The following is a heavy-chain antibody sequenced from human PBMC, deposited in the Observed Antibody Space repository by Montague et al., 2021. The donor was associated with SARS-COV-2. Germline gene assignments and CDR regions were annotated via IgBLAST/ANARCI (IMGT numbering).Heavy chain of an antibody. CDR2: IGIGGDT. D-gene: IGHD6-6*01. J-gene: IGHJ4*02. CDR3: ARGGEWSSSSLPDY. CDR1: GFTFGGYD. Sequence: SLRLSCAASGFTFGGYDMNWVRQAPGKGLEWVSAIGIGGDTYYLGSVKGRFIISRENAKNSLYLQMNSLGVGDTAVYYCARGGEWSSSSLPDYWGQGTLVTVPS. V-gene: IGHV3-13*04.